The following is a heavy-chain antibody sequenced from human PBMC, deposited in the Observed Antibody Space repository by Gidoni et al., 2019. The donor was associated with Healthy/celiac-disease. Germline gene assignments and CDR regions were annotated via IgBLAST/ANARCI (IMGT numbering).Heavy chain of an antibody. CDR1: GFTFYDYA. J-gene: IGHJ4*02. CDR2: ISGDGGST. CDR3: AKGFGYSYGTGGFDY. V-gene: IGHV3-43*02. D-gene: IGHD5-18*01. Sequence: EVQLVESGGGVVQPGGSLRLSCAASGFTFYDYAMHWVRQAPGKGLEWVSLISGDGGSTYYADSVKGRFTISRDNSKNSLYLQMNSLRTEDTALYYCAKGFGYSYGTGGFDYWGQGTLVTVSS.